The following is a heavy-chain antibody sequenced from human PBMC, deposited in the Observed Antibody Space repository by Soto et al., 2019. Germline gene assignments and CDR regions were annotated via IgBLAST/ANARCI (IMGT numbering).Heavy chain of an antibody. J-gene: IGHJ6*02. V-gene: IGHV5-10-1*01. CDR1: GYSFTSYW. CDR3: TREFLEWLLYTTNSEYGMDV. Sequence: GESLKISCKGSGYSFTSYWISWVRQMPGKGLEWMGRIDPSDSYTNYSPSFQGHVTISADKSISTAYLQWSSLKASDTAMYYCTREFLEWLLYTTNSEYGMDVWGQGTTVTVSS. CDR2: IDPSDSYT. D-gene: IGHD3-3*01.